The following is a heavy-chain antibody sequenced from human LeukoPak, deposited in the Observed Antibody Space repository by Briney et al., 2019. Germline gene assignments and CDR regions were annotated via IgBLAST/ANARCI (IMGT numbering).Heavy chain of an antibody. D-gene: IGHD2-15*01. CDR1: GYTFISYG. CDR2: ISGNNGNT. V-gene: IGHV1-18*01. CDR3: ARDRVCSGGSCHSQGYYYYGMDA. Sequence: ASVKVSCKASGYTFISYGISWVRQAPGQGLEWMGWISGNNGNTYYAQKVQGRVTMTTDTSTSTVYMELRSLRSDDTAVYYCARDRVCSGGSCHSQGYYYYGMDAWGQGTTVTVSS. J-gene: IGHJ6*02.